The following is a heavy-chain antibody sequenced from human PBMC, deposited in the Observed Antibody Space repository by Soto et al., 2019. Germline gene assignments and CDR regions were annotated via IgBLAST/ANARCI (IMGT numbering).Heavy chain of an antibody. CDR2: IYWDDDK. D-gene: IGHD1-26*01. CDR1: GFSLSTSGVG. V-gene: IGHV2-5*02. Sequence: QITLKESGPTLVKPTQTLTLTCTFSGFSLSTSGVGVGWIRQPPGKALEWLALIYWDDDKRYSPSLKSRLTITKDTSKNQVVLTMTNMDPVDTATYYCARTPRLRNWELHYFDYWGQGTLVTVSS. J-gene: IGHJ4*02. CDR3: ARTPRLRNWELHYFDY.